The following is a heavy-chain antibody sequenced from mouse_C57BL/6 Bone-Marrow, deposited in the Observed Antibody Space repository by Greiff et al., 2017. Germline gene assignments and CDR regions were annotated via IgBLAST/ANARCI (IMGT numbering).Heavy chain of an antibody. CDR1: GYTFTSYW. CDR2: IYPGNSDT. J-gene: IGHJ2*01. V-gene: IGHV1-5*01. Sequence: VQLKQSGTVLARPGASVKMSCKTSGYTFTSYWMHWVKQRPGQGLEWIGAIYPGNSDTSYNQKFKGQAKLTAVTSASTAYMELSSLTNEDSAVYYCTRDPYFDYWGQGTTLTVSS. CDR3: TRDPYFDY.